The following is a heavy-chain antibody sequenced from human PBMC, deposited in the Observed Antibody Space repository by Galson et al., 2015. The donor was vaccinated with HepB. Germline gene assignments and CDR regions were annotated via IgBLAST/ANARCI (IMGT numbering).Heavy chain of an antibody. CDR2: ISGSGGTT. CDR3: AKEVQHGSGWEIDS. J-gene: IGHJ4*02. V-gene: IGHV3-23*01. CDR1: GFTFSSYA. D-gene: IGHD6-19*01. Sequence: SLRLSCAASGFTFSSYAMTWVRQAPGKGLEWVSGISGSGGTTYYADSVKGRFTISRDNSKNTVYLQMNSLRVEDTAVYYCAKEVQHGSGWEIDSWGQGTLVTVSS.